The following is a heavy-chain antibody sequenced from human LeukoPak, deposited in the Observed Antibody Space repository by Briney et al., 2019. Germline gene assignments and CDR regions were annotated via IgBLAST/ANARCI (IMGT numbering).Heavy chain of an antibody. Sequence: PSETLSLTCTVSGGSISSGSYYWSWIRQPPGKGLEWIGYIYYSGSTNYNPSLKSRVTISVDTSKNQFSLKLSSVTAADTAVYYCARVLVVAATPAWFDPWGQGTLVTVSS. V-gene: IGHV4-61*01. CDR2: IYYSGST. J-gene: IGHJ5*02. D-gene: IGHD2-15*01. CDR1: GGSISSGSYY. CDR3: ARVLVVAATPAWFDP.